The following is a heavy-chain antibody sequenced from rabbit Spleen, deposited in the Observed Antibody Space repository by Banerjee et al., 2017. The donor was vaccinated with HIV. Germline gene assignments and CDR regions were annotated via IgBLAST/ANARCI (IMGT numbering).Heavy chain of an antibody. V-gene: IGHV1S40*01. CDR2: IDSGSSGFT. CDR1: GVSFSLSSY. D-gene: IGHD3-3*01. J-gene: IGHJ6*01. Sequence: QSLEESGGDLVKPGASLTLTCTASGVSFSLSSYMCWVRQDPGKGLEWIACIDSGSSGFTYYATWAIGRFTCSKPSSTTVTLQMPSLTVADTATYFCARDTVSSFSIYVMDLWGQGTLVTV. CDR3: ARDTVSSFSIYVMDL.